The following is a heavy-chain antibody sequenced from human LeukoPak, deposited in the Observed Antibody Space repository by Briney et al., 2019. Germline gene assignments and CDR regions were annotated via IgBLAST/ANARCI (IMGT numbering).Heavy chain of an antibody. V-gene: IGHV3-53*05. CDR2: IYSGGST. CDR1: GFTFSSYG. CDR3: ARNWFDP. Sequence: GGSLRLSCAASGFTFSSYGMTWVRQAPGKGLEWVSVIYSGGSTYYADSVKGRFTISRDKSKNTVYLQMNSLRFEDTAMYYCARNWFDPWGQGTLVTVSS. J-gene: IGHJ5*02.